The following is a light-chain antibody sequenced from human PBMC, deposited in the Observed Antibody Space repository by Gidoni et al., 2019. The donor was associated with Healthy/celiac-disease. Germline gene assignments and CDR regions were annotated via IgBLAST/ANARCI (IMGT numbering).Light chain of an antibody. CDR1: SLRSYY. V-gene: IGLV3-19*01. Sequence: SSELTQDPAVSVALGQTVRITCQGDSLRSYYASWYQQKPGQAPVLVIYGQNNRPSGIPDRFSGSSSGNTASLTITGAQAEDEADYYCNSRDSSGNHSYVFGTGTKVTVL. CDR3: NSRDSSGNHSYV. CDR2: GQN. J-gene: IGLJ1*01.